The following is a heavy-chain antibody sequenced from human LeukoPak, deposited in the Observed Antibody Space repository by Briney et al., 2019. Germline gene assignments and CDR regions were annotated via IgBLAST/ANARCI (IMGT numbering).Heavy chain of an antibody. V-gene: IGHV3-23*01. J-gene: IGHJ4*02. CDR2: ISGSGGST. Sequence: PGGSLRLSCAASGFTFSSYAMRWVRQAPGKGREWVSAISGSGGSTYYADSVRGRFTISRDNSKNTLYLQMNSLRAEDTAVYYCAKDQGSVIAARPDYWGQGTLVTVSS. D-gene: IGHD6-6*01. CDR1: GFTFSSYA. CDR3: AKDQGSVIAARPDY.